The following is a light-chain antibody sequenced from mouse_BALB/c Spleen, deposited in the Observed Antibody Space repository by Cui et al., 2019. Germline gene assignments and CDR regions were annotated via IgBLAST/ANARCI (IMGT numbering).Light chain of an antibody. CDR2: RAN. CDR1: QDINSY. J-gene: IGKJ2*01. CDR3: LQYDEFPYT. V-gene: IGKV14-111*01. Sequence: DIKMTQSPSSMYASLGESVTITCKANQDINSYLCWFQQKPGKSPKTLIYRANRLVDGVPSRFSGSGSGQDYSRTISSLEYEDMGIYYCLQYDEFPYTFGGGTKLEIK.